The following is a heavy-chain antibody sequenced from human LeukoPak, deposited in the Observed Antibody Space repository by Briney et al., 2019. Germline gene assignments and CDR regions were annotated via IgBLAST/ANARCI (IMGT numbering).Heavy chain of an antibody. V-gene: IGHV3-74*01. D-gene: IGHD3-22*01. Sequence: GGSLRLSCAASGFTFSSYWMHWVRQAPGKGLVWVSRIDTDGSSTSYADSVKGRFTISRDNSKNTLYLQMNSLRAEDTAVYYCAKDRRTTPKYYYDSSGYPQFDPWGQGTLVTVSS. CDR2: IDTDGSST. CDR3: AKDRRTTPKYYYDSSGYPQFDP. CDR1: GFTFSSYW. J-gene: IGHJ5*02.